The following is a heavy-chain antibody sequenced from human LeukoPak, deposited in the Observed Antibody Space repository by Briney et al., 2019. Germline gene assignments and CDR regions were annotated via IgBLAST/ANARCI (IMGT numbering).Heavy chain of an antibody. Sequence: GGSLRLSCAASGFTFSSYEMNWVRQAPGKGLGWVSYISSSGSTIYYADSVKGRFTISRDNAKNTLYLQMNSLRAEDTAVYYCAKQWRRITMVRGADLDYWGQGTLVTVSS. CDR2: ISSSGSTI. V-gene: IGHV3-48*03. CDR1: GFTFSSYE. CDR3: AKQWRRITMVRGADLDY. D-gene: IGHD3-10*01. J-gene: IGHJ4*02.